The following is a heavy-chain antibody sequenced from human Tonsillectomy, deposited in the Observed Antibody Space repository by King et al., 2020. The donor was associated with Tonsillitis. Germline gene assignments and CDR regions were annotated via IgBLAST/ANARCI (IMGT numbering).Heavy chain of an antibody. V-gene: IGHV3-23*04. J-gene: IGHJ4*02. CDR3: AKDGFGGATLYYCDS. CDR2: ISASGGST. CDR1: GFTFSYYA. D-gene: IGHD3-16*01. Sequence: QLVQSGGNLVQPGGSLRLSCAASGFTFSYYAMIWVRQAPGKGLEWVSGISASGGSTYYADSMRGRFTISRDNSKNTLYLQMNTLRAEDTAVYYCAKDGFGGATLYYCDSWGQGTLVTVSS.